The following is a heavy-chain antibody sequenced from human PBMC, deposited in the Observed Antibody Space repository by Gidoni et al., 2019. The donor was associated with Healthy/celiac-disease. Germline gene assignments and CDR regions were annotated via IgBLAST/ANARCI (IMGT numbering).Heavy chain of an antibody. CDR2: ILPIFGPA. V-gene: IGHV1-69*01. D-gene: IGHD4-17*01. CDR1: DCTFSNYA. J-gene: IGHJ6*02. CDR3: ARDGDDHDYGDYVGPYYYYGMDV. Sequence: QVQLVQSGAEVKKPGSSVTVSCKASDCTFSNYAISLVRQAPGQGLEWMGGILPIFGPANYAQKFQGRVTITADESTSTAYMGLSSLRSEDTAVYYCARDGDDHDYGDYVGPYYYYGMDVWGQGTTVTVSS.